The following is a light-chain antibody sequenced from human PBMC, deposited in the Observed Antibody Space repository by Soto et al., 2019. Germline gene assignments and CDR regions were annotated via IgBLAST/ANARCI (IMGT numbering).Light chain of an antibody. CDR1: RDISTW. V-gene: IGKV1D-12*01. CDR2: GAS. J-gene: IGKJ2*01. Sequence: DIQITQSPSSVSASVGDRVTITCRASRDISTWLAWYQQKPGKAPKLLIYGASNLQSGVPSRFSGRGSGTDFTLTISSXQPEDFGTYYCQQANSFPFIFAQGTKVDIK. CDR3: QQANSFPFI.